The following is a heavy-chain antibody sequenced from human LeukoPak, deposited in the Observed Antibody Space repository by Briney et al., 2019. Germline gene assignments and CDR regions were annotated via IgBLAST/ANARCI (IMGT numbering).Heavy chain of an antibody. V-gene: IGHV1-69*13. D-gene: IGHD3-3*01. Sequence: SVKVSCKASGGTFSSYAISWVRQAPGQGLEWMGGIIPIFGTANYAQKFQGRVTITADESTSTAYMELSSLRSEDTAVYYSARPSPAITIFGVVISRGAFDSWGQGTMVTVSS. CDR3: ARPSPAITIFGVVISRGAFDS. CDR1: GGTFSSYA. J-gene: IGHJ3*02. CDR2: IIPIFGTA.